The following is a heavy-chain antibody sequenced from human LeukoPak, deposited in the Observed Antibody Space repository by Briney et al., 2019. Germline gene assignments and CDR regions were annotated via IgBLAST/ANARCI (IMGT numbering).Heavy chain of an antibody. Sequence: QPGGSLRLSCAASAFTFSSYWMHWVRQAPGKGLVWVSRINSDGSSTSYADSVKGRFTISRDNAKNTLYLQMNSLRAEDTGMYYCARGSDCSGGSCYSYWYFDLWGRGTLVTVSS. J-gene: IGHJ2*01. D-gene: IGHD2-15*01. CDR3: ARGSDCSGGSCYSYWYFDL. V-gene: IGHV3-74*01. CDR2: INSDGSST. CDR1: AFTFSSYW.